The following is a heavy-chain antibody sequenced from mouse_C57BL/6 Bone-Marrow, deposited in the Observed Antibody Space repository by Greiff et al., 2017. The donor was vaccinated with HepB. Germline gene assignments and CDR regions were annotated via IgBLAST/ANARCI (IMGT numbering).Heavy chain of an antibody. V-gene: IGHV3-6*01. J-gene: IGHJ1*03. CDR1: GYSITSGYY. D-gene: IGHD1-1*01. CDR3: ARGGAHYYGSSHWYFDV. Sequence: EVQLVESGPGLVKPSQSLSLTCSVTGYSITSGYYWNWIRQFPGNKLEWMGYISYDGSNNYNPSLKNRISITRDTSKNQFFLKLNSVTTEDTATYYCARGGAHYYGSSHWYFDVWGTGTTVTVSS. CDR2: ISYDGSN.